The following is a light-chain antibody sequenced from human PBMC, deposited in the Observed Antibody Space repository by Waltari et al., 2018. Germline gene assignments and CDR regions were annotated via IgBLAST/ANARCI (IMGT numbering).Light chain of an antibody. CDR1: QSLTRRY. Sequence: EIVLTQSPGTLSLSPGERATLSCRASQSLTRRYLAWYQQKPGQAPRLLIYGASSRAAGIPDSVSGSGAGTDFTLTISRLEPEDFAVYYCQQYGSSVMYTFGQGTRLEIK. CDR2: GAS. CDR3: QQYGSSVMYT. J-gene: IGKJ2*01. V-gene: IGKV3-20*01.